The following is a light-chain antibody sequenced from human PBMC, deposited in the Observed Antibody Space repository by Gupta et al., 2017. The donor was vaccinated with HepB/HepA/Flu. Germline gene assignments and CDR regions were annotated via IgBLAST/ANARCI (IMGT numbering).Light chain of an antibody. J-gene: IGKJ4*01. CDR3: QQAYSFPLT. CDR1: QAISDW. CDR2: AAS. V-gene: IGKV1-12*01. Sequence: DIQMTQSPSSIYASVGDRVTITCRASQAISDWLAWYQQHPGKAPELLVSAASSLQSGVPSRFSGSGSVTFFTLTISNLQPEDFATYYCQQAYSFPLTFGGGTKVQIK.